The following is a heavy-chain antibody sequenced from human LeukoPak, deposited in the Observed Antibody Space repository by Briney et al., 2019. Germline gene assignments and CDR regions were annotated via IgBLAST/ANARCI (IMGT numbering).Heavy chain of an antibody. V-gene: IGHV3-48*03. CDR1: EFTFSSYE. CDR3: AKVGAEPKYDSSGYYYHDAFDI. CDR2: ISSSGSTI. Sequence: GGSLRLSCAASEFTFSSYEMNWVRQAPGKGLEWVSYISSSGSTIYYADSVKGRFTISRDNAKNSLYLQMNSLRAEDTAVYYCAKVGAEPKYDSSGYYYHDAFDIWGQGTMVTVSS. J-gene: IGHJ3*02. D-gene: IGHD3-22*01.